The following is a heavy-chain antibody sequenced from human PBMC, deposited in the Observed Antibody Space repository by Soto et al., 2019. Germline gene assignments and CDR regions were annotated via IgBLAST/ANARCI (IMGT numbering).Heavy chain of an antibody. J-gene: IGHJ4*02. V-gene: IGHV4-4*02. CDR1: GDSISSDKW. CDR2: IWHTGST. CDR3: ATRSGSYPY. Sequence: QVPLQESGPGLVEPSGTLSLTCAVSGDSISSDKWWTWVRQPPGKGLEWVGEIWHTGSTNYNPSLKSRLTISVDKSMNQFSLKLTSVTAADTAVYFCATRSGSYPYWGQGTLVTVSS. D-gene: IGHD3-10*01.